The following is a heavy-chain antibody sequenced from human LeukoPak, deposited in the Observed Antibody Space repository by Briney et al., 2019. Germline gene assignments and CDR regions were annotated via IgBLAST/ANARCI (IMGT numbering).Heavy chain of an antibody. Sequence: ASVKVSCKASGYTFTCYYMHWVRQAPGQGLEWMGWIDPNSGGTNYAQKFQGRVTMTRDTSISTAYMELSRLRSDDTAVYYCARVRHPITMVRGVIIWFDPWGQGTLVTVSS. CDR1: GYTFTCYY. CDR2: IDPNSGGT. CDR3: ARVRHPITMVRGVIIWFDP. J-gene: IGHJ5*02. D-gene: IGHD3-10*01. V-gene: IGHV1-2*02.